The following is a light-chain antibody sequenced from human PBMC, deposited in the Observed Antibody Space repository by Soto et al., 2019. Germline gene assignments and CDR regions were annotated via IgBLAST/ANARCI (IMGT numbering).Light chain of an antibody. Sequence: EIVLTQSPATLSLSPGERATLSCRASQSVSSYLAWYQQKPGQAPRLLIYDASNRATGIPARFSGSGSGTNFTLTISRLEPEDFAVYYCQQYGSSPLISVGQGTRLEIK. CDR1: QSVSSY. V-gene: IGKV3-20*01. J-gene: IGKJ5*01. CDR3: QQYGSSPLIS. CDR2: DAS.